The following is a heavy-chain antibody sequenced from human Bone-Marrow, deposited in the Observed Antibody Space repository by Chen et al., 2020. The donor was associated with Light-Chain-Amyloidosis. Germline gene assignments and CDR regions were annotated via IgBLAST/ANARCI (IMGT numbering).Heavy chain of an antibody. CDR1: GYTFPNYW. V-gene: IGHV5-51*01. CDR3: ARRRDGYNFDY. D-gene: IGHD5-12*01. Sequence: GKKPGESLKISCKGSGYTFPNYWIGWVRQMPGKGPEWMGVIYPDDSDARYSPSFEGQVTISADKSITTAYLQWRSLKASDTAMYYCARRRDGYNFDYWGQGTLVTVSS. CDR2: IYPDDSDA. J-gene: IGHJ4*02.